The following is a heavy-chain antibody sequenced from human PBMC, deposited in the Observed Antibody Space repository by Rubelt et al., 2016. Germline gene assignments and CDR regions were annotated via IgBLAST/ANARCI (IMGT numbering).Heavy chain of an antibody. D-gene: IGHD2-2*01. CDR3: ASDRVG. CDR2: ITSVSYTI. V-gene: IGHV3-48*04. CDR1: GFSFSSYS. Sequence: EVQLVESGGGLVQPGGSLRLSCAASGFSFSSYSMNWVRQAPGKGLEWVSYITSVSYTIHYADSLKGRLTIARDNAKKSLYLQMNSLRVEDTAVYYCASDRVGWGQGTLVTVAS. J-gene: IGHJ4*02.